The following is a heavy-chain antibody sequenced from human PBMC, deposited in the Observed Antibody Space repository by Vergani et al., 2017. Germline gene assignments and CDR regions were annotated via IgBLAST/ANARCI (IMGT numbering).Heavy chain of an antibody. V-gene: IGHV3-64D*06. J-gene: IGHJ4*02. CDR2: ISTNGGTT. Sequence: EVQMLESGGNLVQPGGSLRLSCAASGFTFSSYAMYWVRQAPGKGLEFVSSISTNGGTTYYADSVKGRFTISRDNSESTLHLQMTSLRAEDTAVYYCAKIAAPGPRGRGTGNWGQGTLVTVSS. D-gene: IGHD6-13*01. CDR1: GFTFSSYA. CDR3: AKIAAPGPRGRGTGN.